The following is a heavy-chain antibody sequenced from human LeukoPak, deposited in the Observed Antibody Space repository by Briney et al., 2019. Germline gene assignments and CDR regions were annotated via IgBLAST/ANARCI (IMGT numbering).Heavy chain of an antibody. J-gene: IGHJ3*02. D-gene: IGHD2-21*01. CDR1: GFTFSSYG. CDR2: IGTAGDP. V-gene: IGHV3-13*05. Sequence: GGSLRLSCAASGFTFSSYGMHWVRQAPGQGLEWVSGIGTAGDPYYLDSVKGRFTISRENAKNSLYLQMNSLRAGDTAVYYCARSRTLWGAFDIWGQGTMVTVSS. CDR3: ARSRTLWGAFDI.